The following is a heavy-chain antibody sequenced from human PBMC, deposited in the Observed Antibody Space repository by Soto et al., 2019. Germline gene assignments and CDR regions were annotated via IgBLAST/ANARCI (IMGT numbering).Heavy chain of an antibody. D-gene: IGHD2-2*01. Sequence: QVRLGQSGAEVKKPGSSVKGSCKASGGTFSSYAISWVRQAPGQGLEWMGGIIPISDTTNYAQKYQGRVTITADESTSTAYMELSSLRSEDTAVYYCARSQGSSTSLEIYYYYYYGMDVWGQGTTVTVSS. CDR1: GGTFSSYA. CDR2: IIPISDTT. J-gene: IGHJ6*02. CDR3: ARSQGSSTSLEIYYYYYYGMDV. V-gene: IGHV1-69*01.